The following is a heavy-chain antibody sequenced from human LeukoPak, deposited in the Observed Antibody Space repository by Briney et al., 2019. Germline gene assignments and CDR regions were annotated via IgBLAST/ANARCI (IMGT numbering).Heavy chain of an antibody. J-gene: IGHJ4*02. CDR1: GFTFSSYA. CDR2: ISGSGGST. V-gene: IGHV3-23*01. D-gene: IGHD5-18*01. Sequence: GGSLRLSCAASGFTFSSYAMSWVRQAPGKGLEWVSAISGSGGSTYYADSVKGRFTISRDNSKNTLYLQMNSMRAEDTAVYYCAKGKDSYGSLPFDYWGQGTLVTVSS. CDR3: AKGKDSYGSLPFDY.